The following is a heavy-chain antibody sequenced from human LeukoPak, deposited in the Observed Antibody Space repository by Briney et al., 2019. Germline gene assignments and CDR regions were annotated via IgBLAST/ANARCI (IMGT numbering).Heavy chain of an antibody. CDR1: GYSIGSGYY. V-gene: IGHV4-38-2*02. D-gene: IGHD1-26*01. J-gene: IGHJ3*02. CDR2: IYHSGST. Sequence: SETLSLTCTVSGYSIGSGYYWGWIRQPPGKGLEWIGSIYHSGSTYYNPSLKSRVTISVDTSKNQFSLKLSSVTAADTAVYYCARHSGTDGNAFDIWGQGTMVTVSS. CDR3: ARHSGTDGNAFDI.